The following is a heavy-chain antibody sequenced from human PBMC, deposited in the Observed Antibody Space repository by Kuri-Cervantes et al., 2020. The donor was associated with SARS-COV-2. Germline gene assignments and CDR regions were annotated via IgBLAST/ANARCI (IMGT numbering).Heavy chain of an antibody. Sequence: GSLRLSCAVYGGSFSGYYWSWIRQPPGKGLEWIGEINHSGSTNYNPSLKSRVTISVDTFKKQFSLKLSSVTAADTAVYYCAGIVDTAMARGWNYYYGMDVWGQGTTVTVSS. J-gene: IGHJ6*02. V-gene: IGHV4-34*01. CDR3: AGIVDTAMARGWNYYYGMDV. CDR1: GGSFSGYY. D-gene: IGHD5-18*01. CDR2: INHSGST.